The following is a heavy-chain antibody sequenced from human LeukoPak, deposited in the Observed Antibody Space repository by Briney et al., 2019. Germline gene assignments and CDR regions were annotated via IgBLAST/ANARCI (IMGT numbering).Heavy chain of an antibody. Sequence: SETLSLTCTVSGGSISSYYWSWVRQPAGKGLEWIGRIYASGTTNYNPSLKSRVTMSVDSSKNQFSLNLGSVTAADTAVYYCARGRLITGNAEYFHHWDQGTLVTVSS. CDR2: IYASGTT. CDR3: ARGRLITGNAEYFHH. CDR1: GGSISSYY. J-gene: IGHJ1*01. D-gene: IGHD3-16*01. V-gene: IGHV4-4*07.